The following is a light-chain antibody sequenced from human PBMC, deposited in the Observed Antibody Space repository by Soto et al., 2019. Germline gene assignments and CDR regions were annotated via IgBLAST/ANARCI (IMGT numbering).Light chain of an antibody. CDR3: QQLRSYPST. CDR2: AAS. V-gene: IGKV1-9*01. Sequence: IQLTQSPSSLSASVGDRVTITCRASQDISSSLGWYQQKPGKAPKLLFYAASILQSGVPSRFSGSGFATDFTLTISSLQAEDFASYFYQQLRSYPSTFGGGTKVEIK. CDR1: QDISSS. J-gene: IGKJ4*01.